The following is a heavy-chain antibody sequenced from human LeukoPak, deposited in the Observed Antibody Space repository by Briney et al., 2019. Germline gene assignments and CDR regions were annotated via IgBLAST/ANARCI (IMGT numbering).Heavy chain of an antibody. CDR2: IDPSGVP. CDR3: ATDRWGRIAVRAAFDY. D-gene: IGHD6-19*01. J-gene: IGHJ4*02. Sequence: ASVKVSCTASGYTFTSYYMHWVRQAPGQGLEWMGIIDPSGVPIYAQKFQGRVTMTEDTSTDTAYMELSSLRSEDTAVYYCATDRWGRIAVRAAFDYWGQGTLVTVSS. V-gene: IGHV1-46*01. CDR1: GYTFTSYY.